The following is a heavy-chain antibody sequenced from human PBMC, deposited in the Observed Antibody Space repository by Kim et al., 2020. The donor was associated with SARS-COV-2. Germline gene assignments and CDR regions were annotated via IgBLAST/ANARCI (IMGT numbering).Heavy chain of an antibody. Sequence: SETLSLTCAVYGGSFSGYYWSWIRQPPGKGLDWIGEINHSGSTNYNPSLKSRVTISVDTSKNQFSLKLSSVTAADTAVYYCARERGYYYGSGSSDAFDIWGQGTMVTVSS. CDR1: GGSFSGYY. J-gene: IGHJ3*02. D-gene: IGHD3-10*01. CDR2: INHSGST. V-gene: IGHV4-34*01. CDR3: ARERGYYYGSGSSDAFDI.